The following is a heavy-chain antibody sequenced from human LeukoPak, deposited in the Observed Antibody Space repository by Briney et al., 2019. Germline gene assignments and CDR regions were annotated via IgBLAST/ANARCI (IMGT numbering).Heavy chain of an antibody. Sequence: SQTLSLTCSVSGGSICSGDYYWSWIRQPAGKGLEWIGRIYTSGSTNYNPSLKSRVTISVDTSKNQFSLKLSSVTAADTAVYYCARVRIYCSSTSCYYVDVWGKGTTVTVSS. CDR3: ARVRIYCSSTSCYYVDV. CDR2: IYTSGST. V-gene: IGHV4-61*02. J-gene: IGHJ6*03. CDR1: GGSICSGDYY. D-gene: IGHD2-2*01.